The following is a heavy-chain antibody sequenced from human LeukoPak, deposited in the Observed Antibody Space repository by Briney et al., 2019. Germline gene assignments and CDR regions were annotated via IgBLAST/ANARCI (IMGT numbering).Heavy chain of an antibody. D-gene: IGHD3-3*01. CDR3: ASHTIFGVVAYFDY. J-gene: IGHJ4*02. Sequence: GGSLRLSCAASGFTFSSYTMNWVRQAPGKVLEWVSSIAGSSGYISYADSVKGRFTISRDNAKKSLYLQMTSLTAEDTAVYYCASHTIFGVVAYFDYWGQGTLVTVSS. CDR1: GFTFSSYT. V-gene: IGHV3-21*01. CDR2: IAGSSGYI.